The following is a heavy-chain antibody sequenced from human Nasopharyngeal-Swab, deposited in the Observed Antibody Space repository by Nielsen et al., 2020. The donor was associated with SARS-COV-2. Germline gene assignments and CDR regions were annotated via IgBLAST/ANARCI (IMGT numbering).Heavy chain of an antibody. D-gene: IGHD6-13*01. CDR3: ARSTSSSWYRPLDY. J-gene: IGHJ4*02. Sequence: GGSLRLSCAASGFTFSSYWMSWVRQAPGKGLEWVANIKQDGSEKYYVDSVKGRFTISRDNAKNSLYLQMDNLRAEDTAVYYCARSTSSSWYRPLDYWGQGTLV. CDR2: IKQDGSEK. CDR1: GFTFSSYW. V-gene: IGHV3-7*03.